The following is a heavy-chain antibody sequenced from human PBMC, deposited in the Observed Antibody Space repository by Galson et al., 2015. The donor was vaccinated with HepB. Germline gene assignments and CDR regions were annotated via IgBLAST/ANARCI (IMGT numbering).Heavy chain of an antibody. J-gene: IGHJ6*02. Sequence: SLRLSCAASGFTFSSYGMHWVRQAPGKGLEWVAVIWYDGSNKYYADSVKGRFTISRDNSKNTLYLQMNSLRAEDTAVYYCARDSYYYDSSGAPVWGQGTTVTVSS. V-gene: IGHV3-33*01. CDR3: ARDSYYYDSSGAPV. CDR2: IWYDGSNK. CDR1: GFTFSSYG. D-gene: IGHD3-22*01.